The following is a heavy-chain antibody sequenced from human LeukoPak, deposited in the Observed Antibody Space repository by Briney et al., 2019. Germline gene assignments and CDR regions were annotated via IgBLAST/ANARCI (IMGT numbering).Heavy chain of an antibody. CDR1: GFTFSSYS. J-gene: IGHJ3*02. V-gene: IGHV3-21*01. CDR2: ISSSSYI. CDR3: ARDGEDCGGDCYPEGAFDI. Sequence: GGSLRLSCAASGFTFSSYSMNWVRQAPGKGLEWVSSISSSSYIYYADSVKGRFTISRDNAKNSLYLQMNSLRAEDTAVYYCARDGEDCGGDCYPEGAFDIWGQGTMVTVSS. D-gene: IGHD2-21*02.